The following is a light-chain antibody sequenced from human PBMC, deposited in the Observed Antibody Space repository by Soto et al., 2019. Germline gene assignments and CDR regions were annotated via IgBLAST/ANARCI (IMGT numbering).Light chain of an antibody. CDR3: QQYENRPYT. CDR1: QDISKF. Sequence: DLQMTQSPSSLSASIGDRVSFTCQASQDISKFLNWYQHKPGQAPSLLIYDASKSHFGVPSRFSGSRSGTDFTFTISSLQPEDNATYYCQQYENRPYTFGPGTKVDVK. J-gene: IGKJ3*01. CDR2: DAS. V-gene: IGKV1-33*01.